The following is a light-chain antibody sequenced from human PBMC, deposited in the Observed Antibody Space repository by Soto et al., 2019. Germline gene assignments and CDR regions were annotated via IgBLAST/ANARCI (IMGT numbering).Light chain of an antibody. Sequence: DIQLTQSPSSLSASVGDSVTITCQASQDINIYLNWYQQTPGKAPKLLIYKASTLKSGVPSRFSGSGSGTDFTLTISRLEPEDFAVYYCQQYGSSPPITFGQGTRLEIK. CDR2: KAS. J-gene: IGKJ5*01. CDR1: QDINIY. V-gene: IGKV1-33*01. CDR3: QQYGSSPPIT.